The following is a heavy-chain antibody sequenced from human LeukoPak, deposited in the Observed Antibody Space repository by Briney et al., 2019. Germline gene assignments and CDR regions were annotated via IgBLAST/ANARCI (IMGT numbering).Heavy chain of an antibody. D-gene: IGHD3-22*01. J-gene: IGHJ3*02. CDR2: IYYSGST. CDR1: GGSISSCY. V-gene: IGHV4-59*01. Sequence: PSETLSLTCTVSGGSISSCYWSWIRQPPGKGLEWIGYIYYSGSTNYNPSLKSRVTISVDTSKNQFSLKLSSVTAADTAVYYCARDGRDYYDSSGSYSDAFDIWGQGTMVSVSS. CDR3: ARDGRDYYDSSGSYSDAFDI.